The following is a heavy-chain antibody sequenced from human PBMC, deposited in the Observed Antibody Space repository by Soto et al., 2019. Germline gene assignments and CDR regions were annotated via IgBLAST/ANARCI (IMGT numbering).Heavy chain of an antibody. D-gene: IGHD4-4*01. Sequence: GGSLRLSCAASGFTFDDYTMHWVRQAPGKGLEWVSLISWDGGSTYYAESVKGRFTIYRDNSKNSLYLQMNSLRTEDTALYYCAKGLGVTEYYYYGMDVWGQGTTVTVAS. CDR3: AKGLGVTEYYYYGMDV. CDR1: GFTFDDYT. CDR2: ISWDGGST. J-gene: IGHJ6*02. V-gene: IGHV3-43*01.